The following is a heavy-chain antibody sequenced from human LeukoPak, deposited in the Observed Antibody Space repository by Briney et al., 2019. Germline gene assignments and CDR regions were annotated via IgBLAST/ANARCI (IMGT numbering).Heavy chain of an antibody. V-gene: IGHV1-8*03. CDR2: LNPNSGNT. CDR1: GYTFTSYD. J-gene: IGHJ5*02. CDR3: ARMTVSGRVNWFDP. D-gene: IGHD6-19*01. Sequence: ASVKVSCKASGYTFTSYDINWVRQATGQGLEWMGWLNPNSGNTGYAQKFQGRVTITRNTSINTAYMELSSLTSEDTAVYYCARMTVSGRVNWFDPWGQGTLVTVSS.